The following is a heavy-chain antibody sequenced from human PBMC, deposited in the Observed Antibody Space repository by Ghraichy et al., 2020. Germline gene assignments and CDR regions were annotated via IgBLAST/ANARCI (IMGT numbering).Heavy chain of an antibody. CDR3: ARLWFREFPDAFDI. J-gene: IGHJ3*02. D-gene: IGHD3-10*01. Sequence: GGSLRLSCAASGFTVSSNYMSWVRQAPGKGLEWVSVIYSGGSTYYADSVKGRFTISRDNSKNTLYLQMNSLRAEDTAVYYCARLWFREFPDAFDIWGQGTMVTVSS. CDR2: IYSGGST. CDR1: GFTVSSNY. V-gene: IGHV3-53*01.